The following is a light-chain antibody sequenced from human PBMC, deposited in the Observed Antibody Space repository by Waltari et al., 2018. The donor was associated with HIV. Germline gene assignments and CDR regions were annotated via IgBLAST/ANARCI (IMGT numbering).Light chain of an antibody. Sequence: SYVLTQPPSVSVAPGQTARITCEGNNIGSQSVHWYQQRPGQAPALVVHDDSDRPSGIPERFSGANAGNTATLTSSRVEAGDEADYYCQVWHSNSDHVVFGGVTKLTVL. J-gene: IGLJ2*01. CDR1: NIGSQS. CDR2: DDS. CDR3: QVWHSNSDHVV. V-gene: IGLV3-21*02.